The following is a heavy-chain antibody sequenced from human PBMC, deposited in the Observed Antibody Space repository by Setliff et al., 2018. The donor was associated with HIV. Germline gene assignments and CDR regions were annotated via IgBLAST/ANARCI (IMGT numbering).Heavy chain of an antibody. CDR3: ARESTDSSGYYRGYFDY. Sequence: SETLSLTCTVSGGSISNHYWSWIRQPPEKGLEWIGSIFYSGNTNYNPSLKSRVTISVDTSKNQFSLKLSSVTAADTAVYYCARESTDSSGYYRGYFDYWGQGTLVTVSS. J-gene: IGHJ4*02. D-gene: IGHD6-19*01. CDR1: GGSISNHY. CDR2: IFYSGNT. V-gene: IGHV4-59*11.